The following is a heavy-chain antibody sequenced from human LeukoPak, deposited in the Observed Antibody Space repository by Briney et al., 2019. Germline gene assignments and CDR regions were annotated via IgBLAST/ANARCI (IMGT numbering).Heavy chain of an antibody. V-gene: IGHV4-61*02. CDR2: IYTSGST. CDR1: GGSISSGSYY. CDR3: ARERDELLWFGELLKREGYGFDY. Sequence: SETLSLTCTVSGGSISSGSYYWSWIRQPAGKGLEWIGRIYTSGSTSYNPSLKSRVTISGDTSKNQFSLKLSSVTAADTAVYYCARERDELLWFGELLKREGYGFDYWGQGTLVTVSS. D-gene: IGHD3-10*01. J-gene: IGHJ4*02.